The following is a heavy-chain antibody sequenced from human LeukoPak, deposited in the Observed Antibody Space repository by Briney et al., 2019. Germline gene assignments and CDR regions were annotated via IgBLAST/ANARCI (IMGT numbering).Heavy chain of an antibody. Sequence: GGSLRLSCAASGFTFRNYSMSWVRLAPGKGLEWVSGISGSGAYTYYADSVKGRFIISRDNSKNTLYLQMNSLRAEDTAVYYCANGRGYSGYDYRLVFDYWGQGTLVTVSS. J-gene: IGHJ4*02. CDR3: ANGRGYSGYDYRLVFDY. CDR2: ISGSGAYT. D-gene: IGHD5-12*01. V-gene: IGHV3-23*01. CDR1: GFTFRNYS.